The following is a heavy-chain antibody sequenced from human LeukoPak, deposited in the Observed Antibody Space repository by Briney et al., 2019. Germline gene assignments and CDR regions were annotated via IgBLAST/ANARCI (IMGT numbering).Heavy chain of an antibody. CDR3: ARAYSSGWYPVTPGDHFDY. J-gene: IGHJ4*01. Sequence: SETLSLTCAVSGGSISSSNWWSWVRQPPGKGLEWIGEIYHSGNTNYNPSLKSRVTISVDKSRDQFSLKLTSVTAADTAVYYCARAYSSGWYPVTPGDHFDYWGQGTLVTVSS. D-gene: IGHD6-19*01. CDR1: GGSISSSNW. CDR2: IYHSGNT. V-gene: IGHV4-4*02.